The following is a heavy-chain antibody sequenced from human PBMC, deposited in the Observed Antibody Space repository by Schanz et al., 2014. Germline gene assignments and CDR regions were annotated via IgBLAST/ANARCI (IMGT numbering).Heavy chain of an antibody. CDR1: GGDIGNYY. J-gene: IGHJ5*02. Sequence: QVQLQESGPGLVKPSETLSLTCSVSGGDIGNYYWSWIRQPPGKGLEWIGYIHQSGGTNYNPSLKSRVTILLDTPKNQFSLRLTSLPAADTAVYYCAKFLYDDPSWGQGTLVTVSS. CDR3: AKFLYDDPS. V-gene: IGHV4-59*08. D-gene: IGHD3-3*01. CDR2: IHQSGGT.